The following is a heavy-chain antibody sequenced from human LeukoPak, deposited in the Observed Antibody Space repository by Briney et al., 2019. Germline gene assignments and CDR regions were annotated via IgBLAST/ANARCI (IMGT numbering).Heavy chain of an antibody. CDR1: GFTFSSYG. CDR2: IWHDGSNQ. J-gene: IGHJ4*02. V-gene: IGHV3-33*01. CDR3: ARDWASYGDCPRHFDY. D-gene: IGHD2-21*02. Sequence: GGSLRLSCGASGFTFSSYGMHWVRQPPAKGLEGVAVIWHDGSNQYYADSVKGRFTISRDNSNITLYLQMTGLRAEDTAVYYCARDWASYGDCPRHFDYWGQGTLVTVSS.